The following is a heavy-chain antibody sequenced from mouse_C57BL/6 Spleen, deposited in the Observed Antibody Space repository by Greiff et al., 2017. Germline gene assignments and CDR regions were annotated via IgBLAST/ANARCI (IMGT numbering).Heavy chain of an antibody. D-gene: IGHD1-1*01. V-gene: IGHV1-63*01. CDR1: GYTFTNYW. Sequence: VQLQQSGAELVRPGTSVKMSCKASGYTFTNYWIGWAKQRPGHGLEWIGDIYPGGGYTNYNEKFKGKATLTADKSSSTAYMQFSSLTSEDSAIYYCARKGDYYYGSMDYWGQGTSVTVSS. CDR2: IYPGGGYT. CDR3: ARKGDYYYGSMDY. J-gene: IGHJ4*01.